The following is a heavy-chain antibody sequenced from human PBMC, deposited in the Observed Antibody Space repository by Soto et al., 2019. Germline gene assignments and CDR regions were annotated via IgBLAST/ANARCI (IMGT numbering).Heavy chain of an antibody. D-gene: IGHD1-26*01. Sequence: SETLSLTCTVSGDSISSYYWSWIRQPPGKGLEWIGYIYKSGTTNYNPSLKSRVTISVDTSKNQFSLKLSSVTAADTAVYYCARSTWGYAFDIWGQGTMVTVSS. CDR3: ARSTWGYAFDI. CDR2: IYKSGTT. J-gene: IGHJ3*02. CDR1: GDSISSYY. V-gene: IGHV4-59*01.